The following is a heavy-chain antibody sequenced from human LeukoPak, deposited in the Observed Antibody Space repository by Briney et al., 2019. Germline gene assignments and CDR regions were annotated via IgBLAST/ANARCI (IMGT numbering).Heavy chain of an antibody. CDR2: ISYDGSNK. CDR1: GFTFSSYG. V-gene: IGHV3-30*18. CDR3: AKLSAARDAFDI. D-gene: IGHD2-2*01. Sequence: GGSLRLSCAASGFTFSSYGMHWVRQAPGKGLEWAAVISYDGSNKYYADSVKGRFTISRDNSKNTLYLQMNSLRAEDTAVYYCAKLSAARDAFDIWGQGTMVTVSS. J-gene: IGHJ3*02.